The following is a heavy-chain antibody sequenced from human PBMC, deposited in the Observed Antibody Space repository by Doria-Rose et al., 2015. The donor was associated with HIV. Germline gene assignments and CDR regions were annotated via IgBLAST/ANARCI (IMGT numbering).Heavy chain of an antibody. V-gene: IGHV4-31*03. D-gene: IGHD3-3*01. CDR3: ARMGSYRELDY. J-gene: IGHJ4*02. CDR1: GASVSSRGYY. Sequence: QAQLQESGPGLVKPSETLSLTCSVSGASVSSRGYYWNWIRQVPGKGLESLGYTYYTGTSDYSPSLKSRLNMAVDTSKNQFSLKLSFVTVADTAVYYCARMGSYRELDYWGQGPLVSVSA. CDR2: TYYTGTS.